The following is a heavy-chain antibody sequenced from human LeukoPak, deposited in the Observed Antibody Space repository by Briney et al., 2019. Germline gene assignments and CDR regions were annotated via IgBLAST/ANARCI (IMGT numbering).Heavy chain of an antibody. V-gene: IGHV4-34*01. CDR3: ARGSRLSLYYYYGMDV. CDR2: INHSGST. J-gene: IGHJ6*02. D-gene: IGHD3-16*02. Sequence: XSXXXXPPGKGLEWIGXINHSGSTNYNPSLKSRVTISVDTSKNQFSLKLSSVTAADTAVYYCARGSRLSLYYYYGMDVWGQGTTVTVSS.